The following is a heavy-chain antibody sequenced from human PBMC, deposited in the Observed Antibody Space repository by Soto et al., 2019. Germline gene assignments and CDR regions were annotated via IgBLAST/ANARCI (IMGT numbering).Heavy chain of an antibody. CDR1: GYTFTSYA. V-gene: IGHV1-3*01. J-gene: IGHJ5*02. Sequence: ASVKVSCKASGYTFTSYAMHWVRQAPGQRLEWMGWINAGNANTKYSQKFQGRVTITRDTSASTAYMELNSLRSEDTAVYYCARGPLRNWFDPWGQGTLVTVSS. CDR2: INAGNANT. CDR3: ARGPLRNWFDP.